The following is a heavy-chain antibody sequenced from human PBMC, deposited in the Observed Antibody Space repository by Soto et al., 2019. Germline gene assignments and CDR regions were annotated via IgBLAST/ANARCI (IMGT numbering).Heavy chain of an antibody. J-gene: IGHJ4*02. Sequence: EVQLLESGGGLEQPGGSLRLSCAASGFIFSSYALRWVRQAPGKGLEWVSAISGSGTTTYYVDSVKGRFTFSRDNSENRLYLQMTSLRAEATAVYHCAKPHSGWYTPFDSWGQGTLVSVSS. CDR3: AKPHSGWYTPFDS. D-gene: IGHD6-19*01. V-gene: IGHV3-23*01. CDR2: ISGSGTTT. CDR1: GFIFSSYA.